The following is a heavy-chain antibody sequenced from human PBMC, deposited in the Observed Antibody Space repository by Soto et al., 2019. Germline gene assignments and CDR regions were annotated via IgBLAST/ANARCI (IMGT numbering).Heavy chain of an antibody. J-gene: IGHJ5*02. CDR1: GYTFTTFG. D-gene: IGHD3-9*01. Sequence: ASVKVSCKASGYTFTTFGISWVRQAPGQGLEWMGWISTSNGDTKYAREVQGRVTMSTDTTTSTAYMELSSLKSDDTAVYYCARDQYIRYFDWPYGANWFDPWGQGTLVTVSS. CDR3: ARDQYIRYFDWPYGANWFDP. CDR2: ISTSNGDT. V-gene: IGHV1-18*01.